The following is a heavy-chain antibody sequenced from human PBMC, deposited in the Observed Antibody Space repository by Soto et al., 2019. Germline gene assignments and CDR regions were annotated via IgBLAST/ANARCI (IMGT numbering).Heavy chain of an antibody. CDR3: ARDPIWTYTWNYALLISLDP. V-gene: IGHV1-3*04. Sequence: ALVKRSRKGAGYGMTNDLVRWRLQANGQTLEWMGWIHTAKGNTKYSQKFEARVTLTRDTAASTAYMELNSLRSDDTAVYYCARDPIWTYTWNYALLISLDPWGQASLVTVS. J-gene: IGHJ5*02. CDR2: IHTAKGNT. CDR1: GYGMTNDL. D-gene: IGHD1-7*01.